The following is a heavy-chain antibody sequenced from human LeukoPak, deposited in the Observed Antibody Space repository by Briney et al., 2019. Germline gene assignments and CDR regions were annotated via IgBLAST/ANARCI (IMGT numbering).Heavy chain of an antibody. Sequence: SVKVSCKASGFTFTSSAMQWVGQARGQRLEWIGWMVVGSGNTNYAQKFQERVTITRDMSTSTAYMELSSLRSEDTAVYYCAATVGRRFLEWYKRKNYFDYWGQGTLVTVSS. CDR2: MVVGSGNT. D-gene: IGHD3-3*01. J-gene: IGHJ4*02. CDR3: AATVGRRFLEWYKRKNYFDY. CDR1: GFTFTSSA. V-gene: IGHV1-58*02.